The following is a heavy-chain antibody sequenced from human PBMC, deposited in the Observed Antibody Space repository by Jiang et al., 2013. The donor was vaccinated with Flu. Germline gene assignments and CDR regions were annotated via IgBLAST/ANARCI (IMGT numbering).Heavy chain of an antibody. CDR2: INHSGST. J-gene: IGHJ6*04. CDR3: ARGPCSSTSCYEDYYYYGMDV. CDR1: GGSFSGYY. V-gene: IGHV4-34*01. D-gene: IGHD2-2*01. Sequence: LLKPSETLSLTCAVYGGSFSGYYWSWIRQPPGKGLEWIGEINHSGSTNYNPSLKSRVTISVDTSKNQFSLKLSSVTAADTAVYYCARGPCSSTSCYEDYYYYGMDVWGKGTTVTVSS.